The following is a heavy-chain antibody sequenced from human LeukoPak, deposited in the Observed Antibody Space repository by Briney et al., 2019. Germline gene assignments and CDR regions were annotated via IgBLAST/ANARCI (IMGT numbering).Heavy chain of an antibody. J-gene: IGHJ6*02. V-gene: IGHV4-34*01. D-gene: IGHD1-26*01. CDR2: INHSGST. CDR3: ARVAVGATTDYYYYGMDV. CDR1: GGSFSGYY. Sequence: PSETLSLTCAVYGGSFSGYYWSWIRQPPGKGLEWIGEINHSGSTNYNPSLKSRVTISVDTSKNQFSLKLSSVTAADTAVYYCARVAVGATTDYYYYGMDVWGQGTTVTVS.